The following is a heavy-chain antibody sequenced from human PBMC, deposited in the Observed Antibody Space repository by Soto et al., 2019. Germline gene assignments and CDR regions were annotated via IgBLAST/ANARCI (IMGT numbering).Heavy chain of an antibody. Sequence: EVQLVESGGGLVQPGGSLRLSCAASGFTFSSYSMNWVRQAPGKGLEWVSYISSSSSTIYYADSVKGRFTISRDNSKNSLYLQMNSLSDEDTAVYYCAREFLSAIWGQGTMVTVSS. J-gene: IGHJ3*02. V-gene: IGHV3-48*02. CDR2: ISSSSSTI. CDR1: GFTFSSYS. CDR3: AREFLSAI.